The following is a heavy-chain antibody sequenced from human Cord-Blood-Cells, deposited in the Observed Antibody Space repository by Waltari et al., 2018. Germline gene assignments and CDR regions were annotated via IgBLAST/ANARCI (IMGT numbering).Heavy chain of an antibody. CDR2: ISWNSGSI. CDR1: GFTFDDYA. CDR3: AKGRGVIHYYYGMDV. D-gene: IGHD3-10*01. J-gene: IGHJ6*02. V-gene: IGHV3-9*01. Sequence: EVQLVESGGGLVQPGRSLRLYCAASGFTFDDYAMHWVRQAPGKGLEWVSGISWNSGSIGYADSVKGRFTISRDNAKNSLYLQMNSLRAEDTALYYCAKGRGVIHYYYGMDVWGQGTTVTVSS.